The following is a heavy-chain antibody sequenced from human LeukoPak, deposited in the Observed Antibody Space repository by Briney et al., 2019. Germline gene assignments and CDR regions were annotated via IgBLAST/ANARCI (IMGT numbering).Heavy chain of an antibody. CDR1: GFTFSSYE. D-gene: IGHD6-19*01. CDR3: AKAVAGTRYYFDY. CDR2: ISSSGSSI. V-gene: IGHV3-48*03. Sequence: GGSLRLSCAASGFTFSSYEINWVRQAPGKGLEWASYISSSGSSIHYADSVKGRFTISRDNAKNSLYLQMNSLRAEDTAVYYCAKAVAGTRYYFDYWGQGTLVTVSS. J-gene: IGHJ4*02.